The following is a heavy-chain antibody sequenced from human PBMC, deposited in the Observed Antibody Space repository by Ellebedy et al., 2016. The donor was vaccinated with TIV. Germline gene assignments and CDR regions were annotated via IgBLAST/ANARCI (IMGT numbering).Heavy chain of an antibody. J-gene: IGHJ6*02. Sequence: SETLSLTCTVSGGSISSSSYYWGRIRQPPGKGLEWIGSIYYSGSTNYNPSLKSRVTISVDTSKNQFSLKLSSVTAAETAVYYCARHKGPPYGDSEGGYYGMDVWGQGTTVTVSS. CDR3: ARHKGPPYGDSEGGYYGMDV. CDR1: GGSISSSSYY. CDR2: IYYSGST. V-gene: IGHV4-39*01. D-gene: IGHD4-17*01.